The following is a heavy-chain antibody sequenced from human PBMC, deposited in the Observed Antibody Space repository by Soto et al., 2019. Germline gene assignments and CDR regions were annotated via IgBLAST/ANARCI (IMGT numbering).Heavy chain of an antibody. CDR3: ARGHRGYAPTYYYYGMDV. Sequence: SETLSLTCTVSGGSISSYYWSWIRQPPGKGLEWIGYIYYSGSTNYNPSLKSRVTISVDTSKNQFSLKLSSVTAADTAVYYCARGHRGYAPTYYYYGMDVWGQGTTVTVSS. J-gene: IGHJ6*02. V-gene: IGHV4-59*01. CDR1: GGSISSYY. D-gene: IGHD5-12*01. CDR2: IYYSGST.